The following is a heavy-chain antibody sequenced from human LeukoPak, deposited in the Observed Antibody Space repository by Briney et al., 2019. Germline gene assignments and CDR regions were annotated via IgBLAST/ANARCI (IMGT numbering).Heavy chain of an antibody. J-gene: IGHJ3*02. CDR1: GFTFSSCG. CDR3: ARLSSFGAFDI. CDR2: ISSSGYTI. V-gene: IGHV3-48*04. D-gene: IGHD3-10*01. Sequence: GRSLRLSCAASGFTFSSCGMNWVRQAPGKGLEWVSYISSSGYTISYADSVKGRFTISRDNAKNSLYLQMNSLRADDTAVYYCARLSSFGAFDIWGQGTMVTVSS.